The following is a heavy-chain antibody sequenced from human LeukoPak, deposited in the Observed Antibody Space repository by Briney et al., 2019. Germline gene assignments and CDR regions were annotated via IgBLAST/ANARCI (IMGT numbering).Heavy chain of an antibody. V-gene: IGHV4-34*01. CDR3: ARGPMIRGINIGPQPFDY. CDR2: INHSGST. CDR1: GGSFSTYT. D-gene: IGHD3-10*01. J-gene: IGHJ4*02. Sequence: SETLSLTCAVYGGSFSTYTCSWIRQAPGKRLEWLGEINHSGSTSYNPSLKSQITISVDTFKNQFSLQLSSVTAADTAVYYCARGPMIRGINIGPQPFDYWGQGTLVTVSS.